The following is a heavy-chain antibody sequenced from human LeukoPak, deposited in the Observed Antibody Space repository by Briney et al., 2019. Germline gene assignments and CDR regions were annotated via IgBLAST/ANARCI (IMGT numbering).Heavy chain of an antibody. D-gene: IGHD6-19*01. V-gene: IGHV4-38-2*02. CDR2: IYHSGST. CDR1: GYSISTGYY. J-gene: IGHJ4*02. Sequence: SETLSLTCTVSGYSISTGYYWGWIRQPPGKGLEWIGSIYHSGSTYYNPSLKSRVTISVDKSKNQFSLKLSSVTAADTAVYYCARDLGSGSPHWGQGTLVTVSS. CDR3: ARDLGSGSPH.